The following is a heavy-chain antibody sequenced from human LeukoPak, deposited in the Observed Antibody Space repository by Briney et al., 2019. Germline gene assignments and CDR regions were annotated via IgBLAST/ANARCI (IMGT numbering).Heavy chain of an antibody. V-gene: IGHV1-46*01. Sequence: ASVKVSCKASGYTFINYYMHWVRQAPRQGLEWMGIINPSGGSTSYAQKFQDRVTMTRDTSTSTVYMELSSLRSEDTAVYYCARTPDTAMTFDYWGPGTLVTVSS. J-gene: IGHJ4*02. D-gene: IGHD5-18*01. CDR2: INPSGGST. CDR1: GYTFINYY. CDR3: ARTPDTAMTFDY.